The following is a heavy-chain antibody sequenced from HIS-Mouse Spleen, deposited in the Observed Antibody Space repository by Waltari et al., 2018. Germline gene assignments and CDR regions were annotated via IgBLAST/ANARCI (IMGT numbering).Heavy chain of an antibody. J-gene: IGHJ3*02. D-gene: IGHD3-3*01. Sequence: QLQLQESCPGLVKPSETLSLTCTVSGGPISSSSYYWGWIRQPPGKGLEWIGSIYYSGSTYYNPSLKSRVTISVDTSKNQFSLKLSSVTAADTAVYYCARAPTGFLEWFDAFDIWGQGTMVTVSS. V-gene: IGHV4-39*07. CDR2: IYYSGST. CDR3: ARAPTGFLEWFDAFDI. CDR1: GGPISSSSYY.